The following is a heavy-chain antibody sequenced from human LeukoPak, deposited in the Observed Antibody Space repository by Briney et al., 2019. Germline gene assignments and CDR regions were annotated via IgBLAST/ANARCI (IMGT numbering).Heavy chain of an antibody. V-gene: IGHV3-7*04. CDR2: INQDGSEK. J-gene: IGHJ4*02. CDR3: ARMRDGYMGRYYFDY. Sequence: GGSLRLSCAASGFTFSSYWMSWVRQAPGKGLEWVANINQDGSEKYYVDSVKGRFTTSRDNAKNSPYLQMNSLRAEDTAVYYCARMRDGYMGRYYFDYWGQGTLVTVSS. CDR1: GFTFSSYW. D-gene: IGHD5-24*01.